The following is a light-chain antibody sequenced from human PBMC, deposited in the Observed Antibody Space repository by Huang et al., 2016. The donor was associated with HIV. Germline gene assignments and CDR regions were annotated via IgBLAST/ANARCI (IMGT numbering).Light chain of an antibody. CDR3: QQYNNWPPHT. J-gene: IGKJ2*01. V-gene: IGKV3-15*01. Sequence: EIVMTQSPATMSVSPGESAALSCRASQNIYTNLAWYHQKPGQAPRLLIYDASTRATGIPARFSGSGSGTEFTLMISSLQSEDFAMYYCQQYNNWPPHTFGQGTKLEIK. CDR1: QNIYTN. CDR2: DAS.